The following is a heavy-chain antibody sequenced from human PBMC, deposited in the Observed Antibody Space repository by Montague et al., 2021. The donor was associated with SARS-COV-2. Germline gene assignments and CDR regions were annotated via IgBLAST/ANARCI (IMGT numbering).Heavy chain of an antibody. CDR2: ISWDGGST. J-gene: IGHJ6*02. CDR1: GFTFDDYA. V-gene: IGHV3-43D*03. D-gene: IGHD4-23*01. CDR3: AKDIERLRWGDYGMDV. Sequence: SLRLSCPASGFTFDDYAMHWVRQAPGKGLECVSLISWDGGSTYYADSVKGRFTISRDNSKNSLYLQMNSLRAEDTALYYCAKDIERLRWGDYGMDVWGQGTTVTVSS.